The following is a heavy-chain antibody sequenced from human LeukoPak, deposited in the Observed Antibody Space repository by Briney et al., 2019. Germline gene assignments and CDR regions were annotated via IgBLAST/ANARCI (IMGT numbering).Heavy chain of an antibody. CDR1: GGSISSYY. V-gene: IGHV4-4*07. J-gene: IGHJ3*02. D-gene: IGHD2-2*02. CDR2: IYTSGST. Sequence: SETLSLTCTVSGGSISSYYWGWIRQPAGKGLEWIGRIYTSGSTNYDPSLKSRVTMSVDTSKNQFSLKLSSVTAADTAVYYCARWCSSTSCYSTRRAFDIWGQGTMATVSS. CDR3: ARWCSSTSCYSTRRAFDI.